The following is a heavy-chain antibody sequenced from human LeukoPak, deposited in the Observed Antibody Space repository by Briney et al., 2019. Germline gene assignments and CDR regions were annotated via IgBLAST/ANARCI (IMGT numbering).Heavy chain of an antibody. CDR3: ARGKTSQNIVTRKTYKWFDP. V-gene: IGHV3-21*01. CDR1: GFTFSSYS. Sequence: WGSLSLSCAASGFTFSSYSWNWVRQAPGKGLEWVASISSSSSNIYYADSVKGGFTISRDNAKNSLYLQMNSLRAEDRAVYYCARGKTSQNIVTRKTYKWFDPWGQGTLVTVSS. CDR2: ISSSSSNI. J-gene: IGHJ5*02. D-gene: IGHD2/OR15-2a*01.